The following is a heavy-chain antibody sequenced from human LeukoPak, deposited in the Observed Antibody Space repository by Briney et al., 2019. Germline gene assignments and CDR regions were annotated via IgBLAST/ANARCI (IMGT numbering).Heavy chain of an antibody. V-gene: IGHV1-46*01. D-gene: IGHD3-16*01. CDR1: GYTFTMFY. Sequence: GASVKVSCKASGYTFTMFYIHWVRQAPGQGLEWMGMINPSDGATTYAQRFQGRVTMTRDTSTTTVYMDLRSLRSEDTAVYFCARGRGGGVSWRLGGLFASYYTYYYMDVWGRGTTVTVSS. J-gene: IGHJ6*03. CDR2: INPSDGAT. CDR3: ARGRGGGVSWRLGGLFASYYTYYYMDV.